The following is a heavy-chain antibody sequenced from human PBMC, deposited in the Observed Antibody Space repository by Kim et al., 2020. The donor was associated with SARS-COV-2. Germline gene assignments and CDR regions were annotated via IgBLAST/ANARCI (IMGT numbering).Heavy chain of an antibody. CDR3: ARLDCSSTSCYAVYYYGMDV. CDR1: GGSISSSSYY. J-gene: IGHJ6*02. D-gene: IGHD2-2*01. Sequence: SETLSLTCTVSGGSISSSSYYWGWIRQPPGKGLEWIGSIYYSGSTYYNPSLKSRVTISVDTSKNQFSLKLSSVTAADTAVYYCARLDCSSTSCYAVYYYGMDVWGQGTTVTVSS. V-gene: IGHV4-39*01. CDR2: IYYSGST.